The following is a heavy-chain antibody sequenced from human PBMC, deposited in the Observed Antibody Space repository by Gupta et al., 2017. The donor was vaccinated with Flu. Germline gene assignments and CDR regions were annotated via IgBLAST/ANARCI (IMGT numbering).Heavy chain of an antibody. Sequence: EVQLVESGGGLVQPVGSLRLSCAASGSTFRSYSMNWVRQAPGKGLDGISYISGDSVSKYYADAGKGRFTISRENVEKGLYQQMKRVGEVETSVYYFSIAPCGQLWSKFVNGGQGIMVTVFS. CDR3: SIAPCGQLWSKFVN. D-gene: IGHD2-21*01. CDR2: ISGDSVSK. V-gene: IGHV3-48*02. J-gene: IGHJ4*02. CDR1: GSTFRSYS.